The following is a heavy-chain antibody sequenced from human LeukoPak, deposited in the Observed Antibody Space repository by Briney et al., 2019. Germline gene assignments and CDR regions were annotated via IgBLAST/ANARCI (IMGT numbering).Heavy chain of an antibody. J-gene: IGHJ4*02. CDR2: IYHSGST. D-gene: IGHD3-10*01. V-gene: IGHV4-30-2*01. Sequence: SQTLSLTCAVSGGSISSGGYSWSWIRQPPGKGLEWIGYIYHSGSTYYNPSLKSRVTISVDRSKNQFSLKLSSVTAADTAVYYCARGVRGVPHFDYWGQGTLVTVSS. CDR1: GGSISSGGYS. CDR3: ARGVRGVPHFDY.